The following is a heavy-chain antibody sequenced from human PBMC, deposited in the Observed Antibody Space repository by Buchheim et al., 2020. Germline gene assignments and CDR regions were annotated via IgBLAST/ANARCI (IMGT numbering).Heavy chain of an antibody. CDR3: ARGPDSSSSWYLIWFDP. CDR2: ISSSSYNI. Sequence: EVQLVESGGGLVQPGGSLRLSCAASGFIFSSYSMNWLRQAPGKGLEWVSYISSSSYNIYYADSVKGRFTISRDNAKNSLYLQMNSLRGDDTAVYYCARGPDSSSSWYLIWFDPWGQGT. V-gene: IGHV3-48*01. CDR1: GFIFSSYS. J-gene: IGHJ5*02. D-gene: IGHD6-13*01.